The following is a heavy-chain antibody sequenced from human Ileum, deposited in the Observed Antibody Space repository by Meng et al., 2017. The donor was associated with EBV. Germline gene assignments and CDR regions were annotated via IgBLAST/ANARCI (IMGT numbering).Heavy chain of an antibody. CDR3: VRTLERGDY. Sequence: QVQLVESGAEGEKPGASGKDSCKASGYTFTNYDISWVRQATGQGLEWMGWMNPKTGTAHYAQKFQGRVSMTRDTSITTAYMELSSLTSEDTAVYYCVRTLERGDYWGQGTLVTVSS. CDR2: MNPKTGTA. D-gene: IGHD5-24*01. J-gene: IGHJ4*02. V-gene: IGHV1-8*01. CDR1: GYTFTNYD.